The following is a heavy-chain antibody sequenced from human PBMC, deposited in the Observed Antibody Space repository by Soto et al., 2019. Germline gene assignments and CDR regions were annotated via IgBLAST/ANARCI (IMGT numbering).Heavy chain of an antibody. CDR3: GRGKLLPCRDYHYDVRAV. J-gene: IGHJ6*02. D-gene: IGHD5-12*01. V-gene: IGHV1-69*06. Sequence: SVKVSGKACGGTICSYAISWVRQTPGQWLEWMGGFIPIFGTANYAQKFQDRVTSTADKSTSTAYMQLSSLTSVETALYYDGRGKLLPCRDYHYDVRAVRGRRTTDTVSS. CDR2: FIPIFGTA. CDR1: GGTICSYA.